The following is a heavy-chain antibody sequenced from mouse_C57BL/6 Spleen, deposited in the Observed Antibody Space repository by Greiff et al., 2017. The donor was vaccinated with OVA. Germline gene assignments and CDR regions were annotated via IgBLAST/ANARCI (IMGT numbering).Heavy chain of an antibody. J-gene: IGHJ1*03. V-gene: IGHV2-2*01. CDR2: IWSGGST. Sequence: VQLQESGPGLVQPSQSLSITCTVSGFSLTSYGVHWVRQSPGKGLEWLGVIWSGGSTDYNAAFISRLSISKDNSKSQVFFKMNSLQADDTAIYYCARTDSNYEWYFDVWGTGTTVTVSS. CDR1: GFSLTSYG. CDR3: ARTDSNYEWYFDV. D-gene: IGHD2-5*01.